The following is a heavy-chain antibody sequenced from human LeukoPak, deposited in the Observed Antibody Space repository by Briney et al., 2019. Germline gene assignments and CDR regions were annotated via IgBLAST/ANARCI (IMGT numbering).Heavy chain of an antibody. D-gene: IGHD7-27*01. CDR1: GFTFDDYA. V-gene: IGHV3-9*03. J-gene: IGHJ4*02. CDR2: ISWNSGSI. CDR3: AKDKYLGISSPRLDY. Sequence: PGRSLRLSCAASGFTFDDYAMHWVRQAPGKGLEWVSGISWNSGSIGYADSVKGRFTISRDNAKNSLYLQMNSLRAEDMALYYCAKDKYLGISSPRLDYWGQGTLVTVSS.